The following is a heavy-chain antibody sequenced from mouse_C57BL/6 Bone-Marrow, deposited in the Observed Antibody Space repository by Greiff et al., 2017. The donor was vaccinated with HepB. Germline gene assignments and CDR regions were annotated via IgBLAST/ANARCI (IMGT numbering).Heavy chain of an antibody. CDR1: GYTFTDYE. J-gene: IGHJ2*01. Sequence: QVHVKQSGAELVRPGASVTLSCKASGYTFTDYEIHWVKQTPVHGLEWIGAIDPETGGTAYNQKFKGKAILTADKSSSTAYMELRSLTSEDSAVYYCTRAYYYGSKGYWGQGTTLTVSS. V-gene: IGHV1-15*01. CDR3: TRAYYYGSKGY. CDR2: IDPETGGT. D-gene: IGHD1-1*01.